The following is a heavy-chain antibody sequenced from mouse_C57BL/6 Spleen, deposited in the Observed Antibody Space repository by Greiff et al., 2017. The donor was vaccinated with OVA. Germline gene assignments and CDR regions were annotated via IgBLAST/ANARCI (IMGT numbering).Heavy chain of an antibody. CDR1: GYAFTNYL. Sequence: QVQLKESGAELVRPGTSVKVSCKASGYAFTNYLIEWVKQRPGQGLEWIGVINPGSGGTNYNEKFKGKATLTADKSSSTAYMQLSSLTAEDSAVYFCARREGYYYGSTVFDYWGQGTTLTVSS. CDR3: ARREGYYYGSTVFDY. CDR2: INPGSGGT. V-gene: IGHV1-54*01. D-gene: IGHD1-1*01. J-gene: IGHJ2*01.